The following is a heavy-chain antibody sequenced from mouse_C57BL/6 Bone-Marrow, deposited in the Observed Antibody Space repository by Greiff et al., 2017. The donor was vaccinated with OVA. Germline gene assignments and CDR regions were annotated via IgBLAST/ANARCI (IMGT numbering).Heavy chain of an antibody. CDR2: INYDGSST. D-gene: IGHD1-1*01. CDR3: ARGLRSSAY. CDR1: GFTFSDYY. J-gene: IGHJ3*01. V-gene: IGHV5-16*01. Sequence: EVKLMESEGGLVQPGSSMKLSCTASGFTFSDYYMAWVRQVPEKGLEWVANINYDGSSTYYLDSLKSRFIISRDNAKNILYLQMSSLKSEDTATYYCARGLRSSAYWGQGTLVTVSA.